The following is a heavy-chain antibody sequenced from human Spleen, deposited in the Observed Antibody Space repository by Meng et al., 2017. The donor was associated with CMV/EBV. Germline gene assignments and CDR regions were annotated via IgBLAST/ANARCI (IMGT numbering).Heavy chain of an antibody. CDR2: IRYDGTNI. CDR3: AKSAKSGDIVVVPAAIRRVKYFDY. V-gene: IGHV3-30*02. D-gene: IGHD2-2*02. Sequence: GESLKISCAASGFHFTSYGMHWVRQAPGKGLEWVTFIRYDGTNIHYADSVKGRFTISRDNSKNTLYLQMNSLRAEDTAVYYCAKSAKSGDIVVVPAAIRRVKYFDYWGQGTLVTVSS. J-gene: IGHJ4*02. CDR1: GFHFTSYG.